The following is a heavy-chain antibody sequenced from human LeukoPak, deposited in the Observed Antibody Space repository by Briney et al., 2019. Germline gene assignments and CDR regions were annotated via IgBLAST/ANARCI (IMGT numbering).Heavy chain of an antibody. CDR3: ARVSNGGNSSHKLFDY. Sequence: PGGSLRLSXAASGFTFSDYYMSWICQAPGKGLEWVSYISSSGSTIYYADSMKGRFTISRDNAKNSLYLQMNSLRAEDTAMYYCARVSNGGNSSHKLFDYWGQGTLVTVPS. D-gene: IGHD4-23*01. V-gene: IGHV3-11*04. J-gene: IGHJ4*02. CDR2: ISSSGSTI. CDR1: GFTFSDYY.